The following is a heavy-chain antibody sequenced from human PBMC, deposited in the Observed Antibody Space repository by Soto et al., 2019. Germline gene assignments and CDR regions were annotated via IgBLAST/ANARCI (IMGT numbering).Heavy chain of an antibody. CDR1: GGSISSGGYY. CDR3: ARERGGYCSSTSCQTMATYYYYYMDV. CDR2: IYYSGST. Sequence: PSETLSLTCTVSGGSISSGGYYWSWIRQHPGKGLEWIGYIYYSGSTYYNQSLKSRVTISVDTSKNQFSLKLSSVTAADTAVYYCARERGGYCSSTSCQTMATYYYYYMDVWGKGTTVTVSS. V-gene: IGHV4-31*03. D-gene: IGHD2-2*01. J-gene: IGHJ6*03.